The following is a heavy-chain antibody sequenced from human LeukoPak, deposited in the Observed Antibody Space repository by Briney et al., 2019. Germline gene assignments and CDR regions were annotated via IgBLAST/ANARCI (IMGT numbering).Heavy chain of an antibody. J-gene: IGHJ4*02. CDR1: GYTFTGYY. V-gene: IGHV1-2*02. Sequence: ASVKVSCKASGYTFTGYYMHWVRQAPGQGLEWMGWINPNSGGTDYAQKFQGRVTMTRDTSISTAYMELGRLTSDDTAVYYCATDGYYYGSGTYLNCWGQGTLVTISS. D-gene: IGHD3-10*01. CDR2: INPNSGGT. CDR3: ATDGYYYGSGTYLNC.